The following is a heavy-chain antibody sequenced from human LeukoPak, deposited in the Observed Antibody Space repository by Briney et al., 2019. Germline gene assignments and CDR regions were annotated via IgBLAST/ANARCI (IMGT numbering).Heavy chain of an antibody. CDR3: ARGVLIAEFLFDY. V-gene: IGHV4-59*01. CDR2: ISYSGST. CDR1: GGSMHGYY. J-gene: IGHJ4*02. D-gene: IGHD3-10*01. Sequence: SETLSLTCTVSGGSMHGYYWSWIRQPPGKGLECIGYISYSGSTTHNPSLRSRGTISVNTSKNQFSLRLTSVTAADTAVYYCARGVLIAEFLFDYWGQGALVTVSS.